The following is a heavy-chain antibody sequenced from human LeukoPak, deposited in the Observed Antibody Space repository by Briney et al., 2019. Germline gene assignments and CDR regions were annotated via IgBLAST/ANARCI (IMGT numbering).Heavy chain of an antibody. V-gene: IGHV3-7*04. Sequence: GALRLSCAASGFTFSSYWMSWVRQAPGKGLEGVANIKHDGSEKFYVDSVKGRFTISRDNAKNSLDLQMNSLRAEETAVYYCARGDYYDSSGYYVDAFDIWGQGTMVTVSS. CDR3: ARGDYYDSSGYYVDAFDI. CDR1: GFTFSSYW. J-gene: IGHJ3*02. D-gene: IGHD3-22*01. CDR2: IKHDGSEK.